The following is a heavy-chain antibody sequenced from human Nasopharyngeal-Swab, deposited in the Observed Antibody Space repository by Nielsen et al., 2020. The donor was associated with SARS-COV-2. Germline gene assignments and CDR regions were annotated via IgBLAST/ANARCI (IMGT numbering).Heavy chain of an antibody. CDR1: GFTVSSNY. V-gene: IGHV3-53*01. CDR2: IYSGGST. J-gene: IGHJ6*02. Sequence: GGSLRLSCAASGFTVSSNYTSWVRQAPGKGLEWVSIIYSGGSTHYADSVKGRFTISSDNSKNTVHLQMKSLRAEDTAIYYCARDNDEYGMDVWGQGTTVTVSS. D-gene: IGHD1-1*01. CDR3: ARDNDEYGMDV.